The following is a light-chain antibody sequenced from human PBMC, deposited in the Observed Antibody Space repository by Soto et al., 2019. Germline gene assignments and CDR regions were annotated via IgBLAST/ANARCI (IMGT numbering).Light chain of an antibody. V-gene: IGKV1-5*03. J-gene: IGKJ1*01. CDR2: KAS. CDR3: QHYNSYSEA. Sequence: DIQMTQSPSSLSASVGSRVTITCQASQNINNYLNWYQQKPGKAPKLLIYKASTLKSGVPSRFSGSGSGTEFTLTISSLQPDDFATYYCQHYNSYSEAFGQGTKVDIK. CDR1: QNINNY.